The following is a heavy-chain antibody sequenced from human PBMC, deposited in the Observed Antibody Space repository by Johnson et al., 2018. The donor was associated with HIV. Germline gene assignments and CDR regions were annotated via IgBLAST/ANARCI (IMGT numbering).Heavy chain of an antibody. J-gene: IGHJ3*02. CDR2: ISYDGSSQ. CDR3: ARGAPNWNYEPFSDAFDI. V-gene: IGHV3-30-3*01. D-gene: IGHD1-7*01. Sequence: QVQVLESGGGVVQPGRSLRLSCAASQFTFSDYPMHWVRQAPGAGLEWVAVISYDGSSQYYADSVKGRFTISRDNSKNTLYVQMNSLRVDDTGVYYCARGAPNWNYEPFSDAFDIWGQGTMVTVSS. CDR1: QFTFSDYP.